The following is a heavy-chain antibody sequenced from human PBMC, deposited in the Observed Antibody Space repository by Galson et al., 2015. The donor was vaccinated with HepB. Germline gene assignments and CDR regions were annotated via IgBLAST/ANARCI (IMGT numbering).Heavy chain of an antibody. CDR2: IDPSDSHI. Sequence: QSGAEVKKPGESLKISCKGSGYSFVSYWITWVRQMPGRGLEWMGSIDPSDSHINYSPSFQGLVTFSSDKSTNTAYLHLSSLKASDSATYYCARHGYGAGSYLYYWGQGTLVTVSS. CDR1: GYSFVSYW. CDR3: ARHGYGAGSYLYY. J-gene: IGHJ4*02. V-gene: IGHV5-10-1*01. D-gene: IGHD3-10*01.